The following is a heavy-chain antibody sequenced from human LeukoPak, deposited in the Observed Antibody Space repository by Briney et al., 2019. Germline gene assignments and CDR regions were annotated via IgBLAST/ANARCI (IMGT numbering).Heavy chain of an antibody. CDR3: ARGLYSGYDYYFDT. D-gene: IGHD5-12*01. CDR2: VSRSGGAT. V-gene: IGHV3-23*01. CDR1: GFSFTSYA. Sequence: PGGSLRLSCAASGFSFTSYAMSWVRQAQGKGLEWVSAVSRSGGATYYADSVKGRFTISRDNSKSTVYLEMNSLRAEDTAVYYCARGLYSGYDYYFDTWGQGTLVTVSS. J-gene: IGHJ4*02.